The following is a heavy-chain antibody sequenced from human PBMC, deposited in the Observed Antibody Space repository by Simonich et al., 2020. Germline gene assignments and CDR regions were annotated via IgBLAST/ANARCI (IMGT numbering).Heavy chain of an antibody. J-gene: IGHJ4*02. V-gene: IGHV4-59*01. CDR1: GGSISSYY. CDR3: ARGGLYFDY. Sequence: QVQLQESGPGLVKPSETLSLTCTVSGGSISSYYWSWIRQPPGKGLEWIGYIYYSGSTNSNPSPKSRVTISVDTSKNQFSLKLSSVTAADTAVYYCARGGLYFDYWGQGTLVTVSS. CDR2: IYYSGST. D-gene: IGHD2-15*01.